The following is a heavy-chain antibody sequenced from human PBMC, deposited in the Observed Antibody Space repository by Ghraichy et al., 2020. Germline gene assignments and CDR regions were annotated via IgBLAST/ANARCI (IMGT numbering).Heavy chain of an antibody. CDR2: INAGNGNT. J-gene: IGHJ4*02. CDR1: GYTFTSYA. D-gene: IGHD1-26*01. V-gene: IGHV1-3*01. Sequence: ASVKVSCKASGYTFTSYAMHWVRQAPGQRLEWMGWINAGNGNTKYSQKFQGRVTITRDTSASTAYMELSSLRSEDTAVYYCARDQIKGSGSYGAFDYWGQGTLVTVSS. CDR3: ARDQIKGSGSYGAFDY.